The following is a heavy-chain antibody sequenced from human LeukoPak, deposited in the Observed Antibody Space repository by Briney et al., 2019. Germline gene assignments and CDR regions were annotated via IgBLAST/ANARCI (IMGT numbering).Heavy chain of an antibody. J-gene: IGHJ3*02. V-gene: IGHV3-23*01. CDR3: AKGPQWLLPNDAFDI. CDR2: ISGSGGST. D-gene: IGHD6-19*01. Sequence: GGTLRLSCAASGFTFSSYDMSWVRQAPGKGLEWVSAISGSGGSTYYADSVKGRFTISRDNSKNTLYLQMNSLRAEDTAVYYCAKGPQWLLPNDAFDIWGQGTMVTVSS. CDR1: GFTFSSYD.